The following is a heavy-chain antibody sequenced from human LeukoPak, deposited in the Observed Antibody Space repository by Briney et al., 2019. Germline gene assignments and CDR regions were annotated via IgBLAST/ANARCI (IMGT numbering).Heavy chain of an antibody. CDR1: GFTFSTYN. V-gene: IGHV3-48*04. J-gene: IGHJ4*02. D-gene: IGHD3-3*01. CDR3: ARDYDFWTGCFDY. Sequence: ESGGSLRLSCAASGFTFSTYNMNWVGHAPGKGLEWVAISSDSGTIYYGDSVKGRFTISRDSAKNSLYLQMNSLRAEDTAVYYCARDYDFWTGCFDYWGQGTLVTVSS. CDR2: SSDSGTI.